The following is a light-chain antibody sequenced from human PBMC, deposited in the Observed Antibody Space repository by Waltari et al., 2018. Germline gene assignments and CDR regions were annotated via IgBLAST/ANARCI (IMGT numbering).Light chain of an antibody. V-gene: IGLV1-44*01. CDR1: SSNIGGNT. Sequence: QSVLTQPPSASGTPGQRVTISCSGSSSNIGGNTVTWYQQVPGAAPKLLIYIDNERPSGVPDRFSGSKSGTSASLAISGLQSEDEAHYYCAAWDDSLSGVLFGGGTKLTVL. CDR3: AAWDDSLSGVL. CDR2: IDN. J-gene: IGLJ2*01.